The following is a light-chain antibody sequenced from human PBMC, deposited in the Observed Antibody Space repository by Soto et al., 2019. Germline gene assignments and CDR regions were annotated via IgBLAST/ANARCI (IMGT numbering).Light chain of an antibody. V-gene: IGKV3-20*01. Sequence: EIVLTQSPGTLSLSPGERATLSCRASQSVSSSYLAWYQQKPGQAPRLLIYGASSRATGIPDRFSGSGSGTDFTLTISRLEPEDFAVYYCQQYGISPLTFGQGTKVEIK. J-gene: IGKJ1*01. CDR1: QSVSSSY. CDR2: GAS. CDR3: QQYGISPLT.